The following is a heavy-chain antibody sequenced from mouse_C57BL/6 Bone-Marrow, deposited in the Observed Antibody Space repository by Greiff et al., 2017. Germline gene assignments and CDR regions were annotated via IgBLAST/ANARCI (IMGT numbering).Heavy chain of an antibody. Sequence: EVKVVESGGDLVKPGGSLKLSCAASGFTFSSYGMSWVRQTPDKRLEWVATISSGGSYTYYPDSVKGRFTISRDNAKNTLYLQMSSLKSEDAAMYYCARHDGFDYWGQGTTLTVSS. CDR2: ISSGGSYT. CDR1: GFTFSSYG. CDR3: ARHDGFDY. J-gene: IGHJ2*01. D-gene: IGHD2-3*01. V-gene: IGHV5-6*01.